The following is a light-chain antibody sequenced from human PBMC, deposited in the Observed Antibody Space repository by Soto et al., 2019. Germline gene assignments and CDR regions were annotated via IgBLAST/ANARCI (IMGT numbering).Light chain of an antibody. V-gene: IGKV1-39*01. CDR1: QDISNH. Sequence: DIQMSQSPYSLSASVGDRVTITCQASQDISNHLNWYQQKPGKAPKLLIFAASSLQSGVPSRFSGSRSGPDFTLTISSLQPEDFATYYCQQSYSSPPTFGQGTKVDNK. CDR3: QQSYSSPPT. CDR2: AAS. J-gene: IGKJ1*01.